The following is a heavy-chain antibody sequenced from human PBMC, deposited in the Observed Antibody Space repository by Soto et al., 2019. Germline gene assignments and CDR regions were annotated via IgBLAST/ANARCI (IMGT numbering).Heavy chain of an antibody. CDR1: RVTFSSYA. J-gene: IGHJ4*02. Sequence: SVTVPRQPSRVTFSSYAISWLRQAPGHGLAWMGGIIPLFGTANYAQKFQGRGTITADESTSTAHMELSSLRSEDTAVYYCEREYRLVPGRTFDYWGQGTLVTVSS. CDR3: EREYRLVPGRTFDY. CDR2: IIPLFGTA. V-gene: IGHV1-69*13. D-gene: IGHD6-6*01.